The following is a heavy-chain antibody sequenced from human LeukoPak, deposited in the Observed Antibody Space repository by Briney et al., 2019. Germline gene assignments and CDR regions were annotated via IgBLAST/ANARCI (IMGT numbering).Heavy chain of an antibody. Sequence: GESLKISCKGSGYSFTSYWIGWVRQMPGKGLEWMGIIYPGDSDTRYSPSFQGQVTISADKSISTAYLQWSSLKASDTAMYYCARRSYINYYASSGAFDMWGQGTMVTVSS. CDR2: IYPGDSDT. J-gene: IGHJ3*02. CDR1: GYSFTSYW. D-gene: IGHD3-22*01. V-gene: IGHV5-51*01. CDR3: ARRSYINYYASSGAFDM.